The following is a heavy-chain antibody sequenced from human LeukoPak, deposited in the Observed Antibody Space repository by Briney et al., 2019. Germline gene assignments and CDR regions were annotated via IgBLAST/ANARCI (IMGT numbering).Heavy chain of an antibody. J-gene: IGHJ4*02. CDR3: ATGNMYF. D-gene: IGHD2/OR15-2a*01. V-gene: IGHV3-15*01. CDR1: GFTFSNAW. CDR2: IKTKVDGWTA. Sequence: GGSLRLSCAASGFTFSNAWMSWVRQAPGKGLEWVGRIKTKVDGWTADYGTVVKGRFNISRDDSQNTLFLQVDSLKTEDTAVYYCATGNMYFWGQGILVIVSS.